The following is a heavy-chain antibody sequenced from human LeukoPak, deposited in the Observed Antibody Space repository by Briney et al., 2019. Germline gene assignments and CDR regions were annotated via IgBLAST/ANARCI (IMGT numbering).Heavy chain of an antibody. CDR2: FGSTGTI. V-gene: IGHV3-48*04. D-gene: IGHD2-8*01. CDR1: GFTFSSYS. J-gene: IGHJ4*02. Sequence: GGSLRLSCAASGFTFSSYSMNWLRQAPGKGLEWVAYFGSTGTIHYADSMRGRFTISRDNAEMSLFLHMNSLRVDDTAVYYCARSNGLRYFDRWGQGTLVTVSS. CDR3: ARSNGLRYFDR.